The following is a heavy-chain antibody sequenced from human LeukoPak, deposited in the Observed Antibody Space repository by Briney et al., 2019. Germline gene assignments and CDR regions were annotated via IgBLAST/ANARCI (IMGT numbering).Heavy chain of an antibody. J-gene: IGHJ4*02. Sequence: SETLSLTCSVSGDSTSSGSSYWGWIRQSPGKGLEWIGSIYSSGTTYYNPSLKSRVTISVDTSKSQFSLKLSSVTAADTAVYYCASQTWIQLWFVYWGQGTLVTVSS. D-gene: IGHD5-18*01. CDR1: GDSTSSGSSY. CDR3: ASQTWIQLWFVY. CDR2: IYSSGTT. V-gene: IGHV4-39*07.